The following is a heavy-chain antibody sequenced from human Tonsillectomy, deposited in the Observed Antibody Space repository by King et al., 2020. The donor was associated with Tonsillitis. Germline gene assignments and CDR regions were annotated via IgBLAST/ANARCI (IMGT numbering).Heavy chain of an antibody. J-gene: IGHJ6*02. CDR1: GFTVSSSH. Sequence: VQLVESGGGLVQPGGSLRLSCAASGFTVSSSHMNWVRQTPGKGLGWVSLIFSAGATYYADSVKGRFTISRDISKNTLYLQMNSLRADDTGVYYCARGGSSGLNHYYNYGMDVWGQGTTVTVSS. CDR2: IFSAGAT. D-gene: IGHD6-19*01. CDR3: ARGGSSGLNHYYNYGMDV. V-gene: IGHV3-66*01.